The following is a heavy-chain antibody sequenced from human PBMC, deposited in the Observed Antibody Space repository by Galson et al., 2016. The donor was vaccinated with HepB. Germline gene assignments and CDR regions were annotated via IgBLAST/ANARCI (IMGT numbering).Heavy chain of an antibody. D-gene: IGHD3-10*01. CDR1: GDSVSSYSGA. V-gene: IGHV6-1*01. J-gene: IGHJ4*02. CDR3: ARDRGSGRHFFDS. CDR2: TYYRSRWYN. Sequence: ISGDSVSSYSGAWDWLRQSPSRGLEWLGRTYYRSRWYNDYAGSVKGRITIEADTSKNLFSLQLTSVTVADAAVYYCARDRGSGRHFFDSWGQGTLVSVSS.